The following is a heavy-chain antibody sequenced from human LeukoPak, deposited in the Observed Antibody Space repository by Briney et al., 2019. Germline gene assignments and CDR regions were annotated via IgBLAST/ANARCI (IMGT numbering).Heavy chain of an antibody. J-gene: IGHJ4*02. D-gene: IGHD5-12*01. CDR3: ARGGYSGYDLSFDY. CDR1: GFTFSSYW. Sequence: PGGSLRLSCAASGFTFSSYWMSWVRQAPGKGLEWVANIKQGGSEKYYVDSVKGRFTISRDNAKNSLYLQMNSLRAEDTAVYYCARGGYSGYDLSFDYWGQGTLVTVSS. V-gene: IGHV3-7*01. CDR2: IKQGGSEK.